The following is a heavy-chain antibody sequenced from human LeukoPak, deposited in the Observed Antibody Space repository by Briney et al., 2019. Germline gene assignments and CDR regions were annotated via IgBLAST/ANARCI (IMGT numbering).Heavy chain of an antibody. J-gene: IGHJ5*02. Sequence: GSLRLSCAASGFTFSNAWMSWVRQAPGKGLEWIGSIHHSGRTYYNPSLKSRVTISVDTSKNQFSLKLSSVTAADTAVYYCARDHLANLASRLFDPWGQGTLVTVSS. CDR1: GFTFSNAW. CDR2: IHHSGRT. V-gene: IGHV4-38-2*02. D-gene: IGHD3-3*01. CDR3: ARDHLANLASRLFDP.